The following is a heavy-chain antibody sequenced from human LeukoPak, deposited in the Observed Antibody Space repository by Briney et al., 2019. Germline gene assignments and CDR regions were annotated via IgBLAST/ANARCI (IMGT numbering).Heavy chain of an antibody. CDR3: ARFAVHRRITVAGQFGLDY. Sequence: ASVKVSCKASGYTFTGYYMHWVRQAPGQGLEWMGWINPNSGGTNYAQKFQGRVTMTRDTSTSTVYMELSSLRSEGTAVYYCARFAVHRRITVAGQFGLDYWGQGTLVSLSS. V-gene: IGHV1-2*02. CDR1: GYTFTGYY. J-gene: IGHJ4*02. CDR2: INPNSGGT. D-gene: IGHD6-19*01.